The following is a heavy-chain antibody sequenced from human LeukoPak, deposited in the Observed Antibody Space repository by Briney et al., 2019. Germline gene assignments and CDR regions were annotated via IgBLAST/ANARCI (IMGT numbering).Heavy chain of an antibody. Sequence: GASVKVSCKASGYSLTTYYIHWVRQAPGQGLEWMGIINPSGGSTSYAQKFQGRVTMTRDTSTSTVSMELSSLRSEDTAVYYCARGRPGVDGYNYAFDIWGQGTRVTVSS. CDR3: ARGRPGVDGYNYAFDI. J-gene: IGHJ3*02. CDR2: INPSGGST. V-gene: IGHV1-46*01. D-gene: IGHD5-24*01. CDR1: GYSLTTYY.